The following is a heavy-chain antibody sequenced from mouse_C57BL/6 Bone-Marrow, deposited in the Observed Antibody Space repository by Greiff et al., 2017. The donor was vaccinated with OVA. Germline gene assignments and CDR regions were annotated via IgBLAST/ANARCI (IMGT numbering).Heavy chain of an antibody. CDR2: ISSGGSYT. CDR1: GFTFSSYG. V-gene: IGHV5-6*01. CDR3: ARGGDVAWFAY. D-gene: IGHD3-3*01. Sequence: EVQRVESGGDLVKPGGSLKLSCAASGFTFSSYGMSWVRQTPDKRLEWVATISSGGSYTYYPDSVKGRFTISRDNAKNTLFLQMTSLRSEDTAMYYCARGGDVAWFAYWGQGTLVTVSA. J-gene: IGHJ3*01.